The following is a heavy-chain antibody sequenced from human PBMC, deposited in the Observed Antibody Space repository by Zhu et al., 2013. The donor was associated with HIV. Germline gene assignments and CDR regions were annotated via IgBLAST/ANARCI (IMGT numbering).Heavy chain of an antibody. CDR2: ISPRGDGT. D-gene: IGHD2-21*02. CDR1: GFTFTNYY. V-gene: IGHV1-46*01. Sequence: QVQLVQSGAEVKKPGASVTVSCQASGFTFTNYYVHWVRQAPGQGLEWVGLISPRGDGTSYAQKFQGRVTMTRDTSTSTANMELSSLRSEDTAVYYCARVICKGAYCGGDSNWYFDLWGRGTLVTVSS. CDR3: ARVICKGAYCGGDSNWYFDL. J-gene: IGHJ2*01.